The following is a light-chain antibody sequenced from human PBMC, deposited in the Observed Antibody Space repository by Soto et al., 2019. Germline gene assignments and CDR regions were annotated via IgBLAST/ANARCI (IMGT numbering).Light chain of an antibody. CDR2: GAS. V-gene: IGKV3-15*01. J-gene: IGKJ4*01. Sequence: EILMTQSPATLSVSPGGTATLSCRASQSVSSNLAWYQQKPGQAPRIIIYGASTRATGIPARFSGSGSGTECTLTISSLQSEDFAVYYCQQYNNWPLTFGGGTKVDIK. CDR1: QSVSSN. CDR3: QQYNNWPLT.